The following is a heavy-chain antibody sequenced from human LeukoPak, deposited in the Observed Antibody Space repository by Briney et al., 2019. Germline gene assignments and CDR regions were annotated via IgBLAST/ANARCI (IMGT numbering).Heavy chain of an antibody. CDR2: IYYSGST. V-gene: IGHV4-59*01. D-gene: IGHD6-13*01. CDR1: GGSISSYY. CDR3: ARDGRIGGSSWIGRFDP. Sequence: SSETLSLTCTVSGGSISSYYWSWIRQPPGKGLEWIGYIYYSGSTNYNPSLKSRVTISVDTSKNQFSLKLSSVTAADTVVYYCARDGRIGGSSWIGRFDPWGQGTLVTVSS. J-gene: IGHJ5*02.